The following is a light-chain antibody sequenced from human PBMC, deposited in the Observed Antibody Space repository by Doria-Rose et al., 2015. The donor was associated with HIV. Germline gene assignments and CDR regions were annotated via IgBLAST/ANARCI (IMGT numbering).Light chain of an antibody. CDR3: QQYGTSRGT. CDR1: QRVKSSY. Sequence: EIVLTQSPGTLSLSPGERATLSCRASQRVKSSYLAWYQHKPGQATRLLIYDASTRAAGISDRFSGSGSGTDFTLTISRLEPEDVAVYYCQQYGTSRGTFGQGTRLEI. J-gene: IGKJ5*01. V-gene: IGKV3-20*01. CDR2: DAS.